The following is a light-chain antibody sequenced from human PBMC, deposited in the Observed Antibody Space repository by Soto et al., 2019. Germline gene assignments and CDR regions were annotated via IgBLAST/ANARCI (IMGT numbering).Light chain of an antibody. J-gene: IGLJ1*01. CDR2: EVS. Sequence: QSMLTQPPSASESPGQSVTISCTGTSSDVGGYHYVSWYQHHPGRAPKLLISEVSKRPSGVPDRFSGSKSGNTASLTVSGLQAEDEADYYCTSHAGSNNYVFGTGTKVTVL. CDR1: SSDVGGYHY. CDR3: TSHAGSNNYV. V-gene: IGLV2-8*01.